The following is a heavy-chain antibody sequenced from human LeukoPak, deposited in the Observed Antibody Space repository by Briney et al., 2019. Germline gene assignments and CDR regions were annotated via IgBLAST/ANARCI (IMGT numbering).Heavy chain of an antibody. V-gene: IGHV1-69*05. CDR2: IIPIFGTA. D-gene: IGHD6-6*01. CDR3: AREVAARPRRMYYFDY. Sequence: SVKVSCKASGGTFSSYAISWVRQAPGQGLEWMGGIIPIFGTANYAQKFQGRVTITTDESTSTAYMELSSLRSEDTAVYYCAREVAARPRRMYYFDYWGQGTLVTVSS. CDR1: GGTFSSYA. J-gene: IGHJ4*02.